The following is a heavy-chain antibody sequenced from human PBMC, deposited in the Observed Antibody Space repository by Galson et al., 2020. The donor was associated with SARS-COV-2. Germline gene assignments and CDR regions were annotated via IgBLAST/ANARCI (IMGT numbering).Heavy chain of an antibody. V-gene: IGHV3-33*01. J-gene: IGHJ4*02. CDR3: ARDSGFPYYYDSSGLFDY. CDR2: IWYDGTNK. Sequence: TGGSLRLSCAASGFTFSSYGIHWVRQAPGKGLEWVALIWYDGTNKYYADSVKGRFTISRDNSKNTLYLQMNSLRAEDTAVYYCARDSGFPYYYDSSGLFDYWGQGTLVTVSS. CDR1: GFTFSSYG. D-gene: IGHD3-22*01.